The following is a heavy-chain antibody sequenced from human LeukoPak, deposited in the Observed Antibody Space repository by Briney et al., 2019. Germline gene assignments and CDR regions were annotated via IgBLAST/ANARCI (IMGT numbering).Heavy chain of an antibody. CDR1: GFSFSGHW. V-gene: IGHV3-74*01. Sequence: PGGSLRLSCTASGFSFSGHWTHWARQLPGKGLVWVSRISPTGSTTSYADSVKGRFTVSRDNAMNTLYLQVNNLRAEDTAVYYCARGPNSNWSGLDFWGQGTLLTVSS. CDR3: ARGPNSNWSGLDF. D-gene: IGHD6-6*01. J-gene: IGHJ4*02. CDR2: ISPTGSTT.